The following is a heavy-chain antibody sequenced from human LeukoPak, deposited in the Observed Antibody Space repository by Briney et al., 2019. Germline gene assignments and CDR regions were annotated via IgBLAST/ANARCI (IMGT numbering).Heavy chain of an antibody. D-gene: IGHD3-10*01. Sequence: SETLSLTCAVYGGSFSGYYWSWIRQPPGKGLEWIGEINHSGSTNYHPSLKRRVTISVDTSKNQFSLKLSSVTAADTAVYYCARTLWFGESTGGYFDYWGQGTLVTVSS. V-gene: IGHV4-34*01. J-gene: IGHJ4*02. CDR1: GGSFSGYY. CDR2: INHSGST. CDR3: ARTLWFGESTGGYFDY.